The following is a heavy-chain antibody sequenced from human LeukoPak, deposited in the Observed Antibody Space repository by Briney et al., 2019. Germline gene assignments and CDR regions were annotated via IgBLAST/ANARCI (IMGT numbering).Heavy chain of an antibody. D-gene: IGHD2-8*01. CDR2: INSDGSST. CDR3: AKDRCSNGIGCYYYYMDV. Sequence: GGSLRLSCAASGFTFSSYWMHWVRQAPGKGLVWVSRINSDGSSTSYADSVKGRFTISRDNAKNTLYLQMNSLRAEDTAVYYCAKDRCSNGIGCYYYYMDVWGKGTTVTISS. J-gene: IGHJ6*03. V-gene: IGHV3-74*01. CDR1: GFTFSSYW.